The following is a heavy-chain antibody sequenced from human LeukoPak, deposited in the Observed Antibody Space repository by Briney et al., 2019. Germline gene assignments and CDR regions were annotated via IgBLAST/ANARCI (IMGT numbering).Heavy chain of an antibody. CDR3: ARGGYCSGGSCYYFDY. V-gene: IGHV3-30-3*01. Sequence: GGSLRLSCAASGFTFSSYAMHWVRQAPGKGLEWVAVISYDGSNKYYADSVKGRFTISRDNAKNSLYLQMNSLRAEDTAVYYCARGGYCSGGSCYYFDYWGQGTLVTVSS. J-gene: IGHJ4*02. CDR2: ISYDGSNK. D-gene: IGHD2-15*01. CDR1: GFTFSSYA.